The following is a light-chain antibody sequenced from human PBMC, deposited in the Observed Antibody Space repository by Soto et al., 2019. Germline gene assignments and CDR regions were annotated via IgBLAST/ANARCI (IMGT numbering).Light chain of an antibody. CDR1: QGINIF. Sequence: DIQFTQSPSCLSSSLGDRVAISFRASQGINIFLAWFQQKPGKAPNLLISAASTLQSGVPSRFSGSGSGTDFTLTISRLEPEDFAVYYCQQYGSSLTFGGGTKVDIK. J-gene: IGKJ4*01. CDR2: AAS. CDR3: QQYGSSLT. V-gene: IGKV1-9*01.